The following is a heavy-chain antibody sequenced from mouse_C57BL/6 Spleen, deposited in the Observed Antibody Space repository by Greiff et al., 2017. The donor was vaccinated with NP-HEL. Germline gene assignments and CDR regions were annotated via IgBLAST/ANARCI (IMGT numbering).Heavy chain of an antibody. V-gene: IGHV3-6*01. Sequence: EVQLQQSGPGLVKPSQSLSLTCSVTGYSITSGYYWNWIRQFPGNKLEWMGYISYDGSNNYNPSLKNRISITRDTSKNQFFLKLNSVTTEDTATYYCARDGGPYYFDYWGQGTTLTVSS. CDR2: ISYDGSN. CDR1: GYSITSGYY. J-gene: IGHJ2*01. CDR3: ARDGGPYYFDY. D-gene: IGHD1-1*02.